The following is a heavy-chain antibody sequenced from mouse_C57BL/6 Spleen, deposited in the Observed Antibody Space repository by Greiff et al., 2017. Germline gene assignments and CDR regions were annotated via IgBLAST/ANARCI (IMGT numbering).Heavy chain of an antibody. D-gene: IGHD1-1*01. Sequence: EVKLMESGGGLVQSGRSLRLSCATSGFTFSDFYMEWVRQAPGKGLEWIAASRNKANDYTTEYSASVKGRFIVSRDTYQSILYLQMNALRAEDTAFYFCARALYYYCSSPYWYFDVWGTGTAVTVSS. CDR3: ARALYYYCSSPYWYFDV. J-gene: IGHJ1*03. CDR1: GFTFSDFY. V-gene: IGHV7-1*01. CDR2: SRNKANDYTT.